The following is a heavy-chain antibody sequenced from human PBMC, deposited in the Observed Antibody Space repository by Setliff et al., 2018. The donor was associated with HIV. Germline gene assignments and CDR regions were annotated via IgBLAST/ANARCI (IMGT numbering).Heavy chain of an antibody. CDR1: GGSISPTNYC. CDR2: VCYSGTT. V-gene: IGHV4-39*01. CDR3: ARHDCGGDCSINWFDP. Sequence: LSLTCIVSGGSISPTNYCWGWIRQTPGQGLEWIGTVCYSGTTYYNPSLKSRVTLSLDTSKNQFSLELTSVTAADTAVYYCARHDCGGDCSINWFDPWGQGTLVTVSS. D-gene: IGHD2-21*02. J-gene: IGHJ5*02.